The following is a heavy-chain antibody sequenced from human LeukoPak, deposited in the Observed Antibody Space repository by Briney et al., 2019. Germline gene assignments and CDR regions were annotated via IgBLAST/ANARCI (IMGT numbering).Heavy chain of an antibody. CDR2: ISGSGGST. D-gene: IGHD3-16*02. Sequence: PGGSLRLSCAASGFTFSSYAMSWVRQAPGKGLEWVSAISGSGGSTYYADSVKGRFTISRDNSKNTLYLQMNSLRAEDTAVYYCAKDSQGNYVWGNYRPKNPPDYWGQGTLVTVSS. V-gene: IGHV3-23*01. J-gene: IGHJ4*02. CDR1: GFTFSSYA. CDR3: AKDSQGNYVWGNYRPKNPPDY.